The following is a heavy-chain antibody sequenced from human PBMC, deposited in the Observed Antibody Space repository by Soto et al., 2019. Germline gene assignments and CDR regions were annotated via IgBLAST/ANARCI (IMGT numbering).Heavy chain of an antibody. CDR2: IYYSGST. CDR1: GGTIISYY. V-gene: IGHV4-59*01. CDR3: AISSSPYDFDY. D-gene: IGHD6-6*01. Sequence: SETLSLTCTVSGGTIISYYWSWIRQPTGKGLEWIGYIYYSGSTNYNPSLKSRVTISVDTSKNQFSLKLSSVTAADTAVYYCAISSSPYDFDYWGQGTLVTVSS. J-gene: IGHJ4*02.